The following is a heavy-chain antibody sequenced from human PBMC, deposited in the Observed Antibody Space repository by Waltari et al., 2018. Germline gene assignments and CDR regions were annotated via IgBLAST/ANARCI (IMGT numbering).Heavy chain of an antibody. CDR1: GFTFSSYA. D-gene: IGHD3-16*01. CDR2: ISGSGGST. CDR3: ATRGEDDPTLDY. J-gene: IGHJ4*02. V-gene: IGHV3-23*01. Sequence: EVQLLESGGGLVQPGGSLRLSCAASGFTFSSYAMSWVRQAPGKGLEWVSAISGSGGSTYYADSVKGRFTISRDNSKNTLYLQMNSLRAEDTALYYCATRGEDDPTLDYWGQGTLVTVSS.